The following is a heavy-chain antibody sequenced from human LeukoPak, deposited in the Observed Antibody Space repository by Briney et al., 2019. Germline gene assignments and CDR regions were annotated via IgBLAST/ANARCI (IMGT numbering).Heavy chain of an antibody. CDR3: AREAGGYDYVWGSYRLNWFDP. Sequence: SETLSLTCTVSGGSISSGGYYWSWIRQHPGKGLEWIWYIYYSGSTYYNPSLKSRVTISVDTSKNQFSLKLSSVTAADTAVYYCAREAGGYDYVWGSYRLNWFDPWGQGTLVTVSS. CDR1: GGSISSGGYY. J-gene: IGHJ5*02. CDR2: IYYSGST. V-gene: IGHV4-31*03. D-gene: IGHD3-16*02.